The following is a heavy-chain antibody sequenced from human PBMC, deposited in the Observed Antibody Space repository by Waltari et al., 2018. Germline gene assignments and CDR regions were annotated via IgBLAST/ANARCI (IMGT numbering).Heavy chain of an antibody. CDR1: GGSFSGYY. V-gene: IGHV4-34*01. CDR2: INHSGST. CDR3: ARISVDYFDY. Sequence: QVQLQQWGAGLLKPSETLSLTCAVYGGSFSGYYWSWIRQPPGKGLEWIGEINHSGSTNYNPLLKSRVTISVDTSKNQFSLKLSSVTAADTAVYYWARISVDYFDYWGQGTLVTVSS. J-gene: IGHJ4*02. D-gene: IGHD2-15*01.